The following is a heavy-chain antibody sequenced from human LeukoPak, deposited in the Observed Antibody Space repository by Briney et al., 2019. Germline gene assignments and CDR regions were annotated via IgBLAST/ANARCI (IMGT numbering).Heavy chain of an antibody. CDR1: GFSLSTSGVG. Sequence: SGPTLVKPTQTLTLTCTFSGFSLSTSGVGVGWIRQPPGKALEWLALIYWNDDKRYSPSLKSRLTITKDTSKNQVVLTMTNMDPVDTAAYYCAHFGAYYDGSGYINWFDPWGQGTLVTVSS. CDR2: IYWNDDK. CDR3: AHFGAYYDGSGYINWFDP. V-gene: IGHV2-5*01. J-gene: IGHJ5*02. D-gene: IGHD3-22*01.